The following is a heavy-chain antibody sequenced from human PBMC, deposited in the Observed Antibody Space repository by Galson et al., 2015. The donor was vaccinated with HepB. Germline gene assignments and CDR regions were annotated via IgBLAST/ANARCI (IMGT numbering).Heavy chain of an antibody. D-gene: IGHD3-22*01. CDR3: ARGDNSGYYYGLDV. CDR2: ISNHGRDK. V-gene: IGHV3-30*04. J-gene: IGHJ6*02. Sequence: SLRLSCAASGFTFSTHAMHWVRQAPGKGLEWVAVISNHGRDKYYTGSVKGRFTISRDNSKNTLDLQMNSLRAEDTAVYYCARGDNSGYYYGLDVWGQGTTVTVSS. CDR1: GFTFSTHA.